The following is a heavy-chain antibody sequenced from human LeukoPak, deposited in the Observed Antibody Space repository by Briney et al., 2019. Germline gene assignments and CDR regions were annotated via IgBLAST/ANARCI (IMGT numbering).Heavy chain of an antibody. J-gene: IGHJ4*02. CDR2: IQQDGSEK. D-gene: IGHD3-10*01. CDR1: GFTFNYYW. CDR3: ARVRKLRTRGVMDPLDY. Sequence: GGSLRLSCAASGFTFNYYWLTWVRQAPGKGLEWVANIQQDGSEKYYADSVKGRFIISRDNAKNSPYLQMNSLRAEDTAVYYCARVRKLRTRGVMDPLDYWGQGTLVTVSS. V-gene: IGHV3-7*01.